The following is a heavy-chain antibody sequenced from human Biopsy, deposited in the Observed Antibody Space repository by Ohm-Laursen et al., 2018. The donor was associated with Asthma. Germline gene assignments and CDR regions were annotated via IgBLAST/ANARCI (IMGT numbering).Heavy chain of an antibody. V-gene: IGHV3-30-3*01. J-gene: IGHJ6*02. D-gene: IGHD1-20*01. CDR2: ITFDGSTQ. CDR1: GRHFGSYN. Sequence: SLRLSCAASGRHFGSYNMHWARQAPGKGLEWVAVITFDGSTQHYGDSVKGRFTFSRDNSQNTLSLEMNSLRVEDTAVYYCARDLRSDNWNPWGMDVWGLGTTVTVSS. CDR3: ARDLRSDNWNPWGMDV.